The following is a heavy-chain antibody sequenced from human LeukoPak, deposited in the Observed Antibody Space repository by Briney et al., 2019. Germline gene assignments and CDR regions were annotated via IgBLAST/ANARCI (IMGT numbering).Heavy chain of an antibody. CDR1: GFTFSSRDW. Sequence: GGSLRLSCVASGFTFSSRDWMTWVRQAPGKGLEWVANIKQDGSEKNYVDSVKGRFTISRDNAKNSVDLQMNSLRVEDTAVYYCAKNGDRGEYCSGGSCYPYYYYYRDVWGKGTTVTISS. D-gene: IGHD2-15*01. CDR3: AKNGDRGEYCSGGSCYPYYYYYRDV. V-gene: IGHV3-7*01. J-gene: IGHJ6*03. CDR2: IKQDGSEK.